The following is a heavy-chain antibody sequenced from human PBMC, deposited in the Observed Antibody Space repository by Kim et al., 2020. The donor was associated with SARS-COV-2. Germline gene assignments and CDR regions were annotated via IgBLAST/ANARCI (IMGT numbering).Heavy chain of an antibody. Sequence: SETLSLTCTVSGGSISSGDYYWSWIRQPPGKGLEWIGYIYYSGRTYYNPSLKSRVTISVDTSKNQFSLKQSSVTAADTAVYYCARDLAAAGSSGPYDAFDIWGQGKMVTVAS. J-gene: IGHJ3*02. V-gene: IGHV4-30-4*01. CDR1: GGSISSGDYY. CDR2: IYYSGRT. D-gene: IGHD6-13*01. CDR3: ARDLAAAGSSGPYDAFDI.